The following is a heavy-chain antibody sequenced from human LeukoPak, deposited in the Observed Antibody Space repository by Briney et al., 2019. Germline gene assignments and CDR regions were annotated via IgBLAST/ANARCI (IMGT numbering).Heavy chain of an antibody. CDR1: GFTFSDYY. J-gene: IGHJ4*02. V-gene: IGHV3-11*06. Sequence: PGGSLRLSCAASGFTFSDYYMSWIRQAPGKGLEWVSFISGSGSNTKYSDSVKGRFTISRDNAKNSLYLQMNSLRAEDTAVYFCARDLRTYYPRHFDSWGQGTLVTVSS. D-gene: IGHD3-22*01. CDR3: ARDLRTYYPRHFDS. CDR2: ISGSGSNT.